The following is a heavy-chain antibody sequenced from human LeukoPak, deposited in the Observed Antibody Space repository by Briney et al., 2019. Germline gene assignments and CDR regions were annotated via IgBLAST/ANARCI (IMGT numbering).Heavy chain of an antibody. CDR2: INPSGGST. CDR3: ASSLAYCGGDCSPPDY. CDR1: GYTFTSYY. J-gene: IGHJ4*02. Sequence: ASVKVSCKASGYTFTSYYMHWVRQAPGQGLEWMGIINPSGGSTSYAQKFQGRVTMTRDTSTSTVYMELSSLRPEDTAVYYCASSLAYCGGDCSPPDYWGQGTLVTVSS. V-gene: IGHV1-46*01. D-gene: IGHD2-21*02.